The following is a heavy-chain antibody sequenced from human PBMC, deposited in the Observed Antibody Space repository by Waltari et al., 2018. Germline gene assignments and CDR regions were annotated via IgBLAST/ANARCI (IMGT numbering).Heavy chain of an antibody. CDR2: ISSSSSYI. Sequence: EVQLVESGGGLVKPGGSLRLSCAASGFTFSSYSMNWVRQAPGKGLEWVSSISSSSSYIYYADSVKGRFTISRDNAKNSLYLQMNSLRAEDTAVYYCARDRGQLDAFDIWGQGTMVTVSS. D-gene: IGHD6-13*01. V-gene: IGHV3-21*01. CDR3: ARDRGQLDAFDI. J-gene: IGHJ3*02. CDR1: GFTFSSYS.